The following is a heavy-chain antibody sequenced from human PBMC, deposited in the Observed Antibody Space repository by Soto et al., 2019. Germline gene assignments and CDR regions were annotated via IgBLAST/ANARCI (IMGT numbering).Heavy chain of an antibody. V-gene: IGHV1-8*01. J-gene: IGHJ6*02. CDR1: GYTLTIYD. CDR3: ARENPTSTPNYYYYYYGMDV. Sequence: GVLLKVYRKASGYTLTIYDVDRVRMANGQGLEWMGGMNPNSGNTGYAQKFQGRVTMTRNTSISTAYMELSRLRSEDTAVYYCARENPTSTPNYYYYYYGMDVWGQGTTVTVSS. D-gene: IGHD1-1*01. CDR2: MNPNSGNT.